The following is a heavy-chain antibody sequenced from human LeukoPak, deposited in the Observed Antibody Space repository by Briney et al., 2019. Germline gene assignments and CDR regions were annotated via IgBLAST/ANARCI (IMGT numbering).Heavy chain of an antibody. CDR2: FNANSGAT. Sequence: ASVKVSCTTSGYTFTGYHVHWVRQAPGQGLEWMGWFNANSGATKYAQKFQGRVTMTRDTSISTAYMELSRLRSDDTAVYYCXXXXXXXXXXXLYYYYGMDVWGQGTTVTVSS. J-gene: IGHJ6*02. CDR3: XXXXXXXXXXXLYYYYGMDV. V-gene: IGHV1-2*02. CDR1: GYTFTGYH.